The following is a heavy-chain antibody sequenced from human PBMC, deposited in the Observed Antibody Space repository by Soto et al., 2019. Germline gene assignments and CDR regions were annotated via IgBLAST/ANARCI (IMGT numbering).Heavy chain of an antibody. Sequence: EVNLLESWGGLVQPGESLRISCVGSGFTFKNYAMTWVRQAPGKGLEWVSGTTGSGANKHYADSVRGRFTISRDNSKKTLYLEMRSLRVEDTAVYYCAKDGDFGEDGPAEYFEHWGQGTLVTVSS. J-gene: IGHJ1*01. CDR2: TTGSGANK. CDR3: AKDGDFGEDGPAEYFEH. D-gene: IGHD4-17*01. CDR1: GFTFKNYA. V-gene: IGHV3-23*01.